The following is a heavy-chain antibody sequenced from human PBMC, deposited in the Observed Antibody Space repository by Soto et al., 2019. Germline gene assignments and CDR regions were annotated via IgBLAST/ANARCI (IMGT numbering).Heavy chain of an antibody. CDR3: ARDLKGYCSGGSCYPSDY. Sequence: PGGPRLSCAASGFTFSSYGMHWVRQAPGKGLEWVAVIWYDGSNKYYADSVKGRFTISRDNSKNTLYLQMNSLRAEDTAVYYCARDLKGYCSGGSCYPSDYWGQGTLVTVSS. J-gene: IGHJ4*02. V-gene: IGHV3-33*01. CDR2: IWYDGSNK. CDR1: GFTFSSYG. D-gene: IGHD2-15*01.